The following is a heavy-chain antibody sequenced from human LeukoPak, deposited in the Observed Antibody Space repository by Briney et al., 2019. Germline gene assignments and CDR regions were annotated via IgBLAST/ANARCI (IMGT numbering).Heavy chain of an antibody. CDR3: ARDSSGWYELYYFDY. Sequence: PAGGSLRLSCAASGFTFSSYAMSWVRQAPGKGLEWVSAISGSGGSTYYADSVKGRFTISRDNSKNTLYLQMNSLRAEDTAVYYCARDSSGWYELYYFDYWGQGTLVTVSS. V-gene: IGHV3-23*01. CDR1: GFTFSSYA. D-gene: IGHD6-19*01. CDR2: ISGSGGST. J-gene: IGHJ4*02.